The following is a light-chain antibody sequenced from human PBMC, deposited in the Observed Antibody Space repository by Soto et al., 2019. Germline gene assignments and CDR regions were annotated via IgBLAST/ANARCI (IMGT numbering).Light chain of an antibody. Sequence: DIQLTQSPSFLSASVGDKVTITCRASQGISSHLAWYQQKPGKAPKLLIYSASTLQSGVPSRFSGSGSGTEFTLTISSLQPEDFATYSCQQLTGYPPTFGQGTKVDIK. CDR1: QGISSH. V-gene: IGKV1-9*01. CDR2: SAS. CDR3: QQLTGYPPT. J-gene: IGKJ1*01.